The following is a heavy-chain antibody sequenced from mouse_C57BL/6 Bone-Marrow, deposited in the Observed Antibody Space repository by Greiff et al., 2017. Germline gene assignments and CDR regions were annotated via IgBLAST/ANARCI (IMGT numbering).Heavy chain of an antibody. V-gene: IGHV3-6*01. CDR2: ISYDGSN. D-gene: IGHD2-1*01. CDR1: GYSITSGYY. Sequence: EVKLMESGPGLVKPSQSLSLTCSVTGYSITSGYYWNWIRQFPGNKLEWMGYISYDGSNYYNPSFKNRISLTRDTSKNQFFLKLNSVTTEDTATYDCARGGYCNYPLAYWGQGTLVTVSA. J-gene: IGHJ3*01. CDR3: ARGGYCNYPLAY.